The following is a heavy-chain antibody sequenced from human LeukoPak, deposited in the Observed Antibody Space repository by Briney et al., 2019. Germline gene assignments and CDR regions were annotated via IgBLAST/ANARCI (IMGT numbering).Heavy chain of an antibody. D-gene: IGHD5-18*01. CDR2: TSGSGGSS. Sequence: GGSLRLSCAASGFAFSSYAVIWVRQAPGKGLEWVSTTSGSGGSSYYADSVKGRFTISRDNSKNTLYLQMNSLRADDTAVYYCAKAGYSYGIPFFDYWGQGNLVTVSS. J-gene: IGHJ4*02. V-gene: IGHV3-23*01. CDR1: GFAFSSYA. CDR3: AKAGYSYGIPFFDY.